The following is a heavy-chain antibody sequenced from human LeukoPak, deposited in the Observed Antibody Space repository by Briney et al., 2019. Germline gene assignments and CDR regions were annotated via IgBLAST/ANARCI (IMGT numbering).Heavy chain of an antibody. CDR3: TRGPPNWGYDF. J-gene: IGHJ4*02. V-gene: IGHV1-8*01. Sequence: ASVKVSCKASGYTFVSYDINWVRQATGQGPEWMGWMSPKSGNTGYAQKFQGRVTMTRDTSINTAYMELSGLITEDTAVYYCTRGPPNWGYDFWGQGTLVTVSS. CDR1: GYTFVSYD. CDR2: MSPKSGNT. D-gene: IGHD7-27*01.